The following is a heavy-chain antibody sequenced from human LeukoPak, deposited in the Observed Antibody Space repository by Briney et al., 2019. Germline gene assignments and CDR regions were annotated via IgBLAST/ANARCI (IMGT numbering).Heavy chain of an antibody. D-gene: IGHD3-10*01. CDR3: ARGGKPDY. CDR2: IKEDGREK. Sequence: GGSLRLSCATSGFTFSSSWMSWVRQAPGKGLECVANIKEDGREKYYVDSVKGRFTISRDNAKNSLYLQMSSLRAEDTAVYYCARGGKPDYWGQGTLVTVSS. J-gene: IGHJ4*02. CDR1: GFTFSSSW. V-gene: IGHV3-7*01.